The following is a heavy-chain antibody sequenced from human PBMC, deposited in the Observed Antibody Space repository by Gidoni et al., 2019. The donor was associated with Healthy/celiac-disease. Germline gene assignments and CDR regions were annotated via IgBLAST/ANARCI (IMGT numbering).Heavy chain of an antibody. V-gene: IGHV3-48*01. CDR1: GFTFSSYS. CDR2: ISSSSSTI. CDR3: ARDGYSSGWYYYYGMDV. Sequence: EVQLVESGGGLVQPGGSLRLSCAASGFTFSSYSMNWVRQAPGKGLECVSYISSSSSTIYYADSVKGRFTISRDNAKNSLYLQMNSLRAEDTAVYYCARDGYSSGWYYYYGMDVWGQGTTVTVSS. J-gene: IGHJ6*02. D-gene: IGHD6-19*01.